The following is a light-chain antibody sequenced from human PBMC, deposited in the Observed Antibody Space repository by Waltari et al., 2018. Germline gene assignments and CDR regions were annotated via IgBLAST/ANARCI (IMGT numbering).Light chain of an antibody. CDR3: QQYNNWPPRT. J-gene: IGKJ1*01. Sequence: EIVMTQSPATLSVSPGERATLSCRASQSVSRNLAWYQQKPGQAPRLLIYGASTRATGIPARFSGSGSGTEFTLTISSLQSEDCAVYYCQQYNNWPPRTFGQGTKVEIK. V-gene: IGKV3-15*01. CDR1: QSVSRN. CDR2: GAS.